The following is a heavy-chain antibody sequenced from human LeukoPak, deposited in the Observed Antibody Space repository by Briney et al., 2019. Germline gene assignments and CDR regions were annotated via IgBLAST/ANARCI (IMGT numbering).Heavy chain of an antibody. D-gene: IGHD5-24*01. Sequence: PSQTLSLTCTVSGGSISSGGYYWSWIRQPAGKGLEWIGRIYTSGSTNYNPSLKSRVTISVDTSKNQFSLKLSSVTAADTAVYYCARDIGMATNWGQGTLVTVSS. V-gene: IGHV4-61*02. J-gene: IGHJ4*02. CDR1: GGSISSGGYY. CDR2: IYTSGST. CDR3: ARDIGMATN.